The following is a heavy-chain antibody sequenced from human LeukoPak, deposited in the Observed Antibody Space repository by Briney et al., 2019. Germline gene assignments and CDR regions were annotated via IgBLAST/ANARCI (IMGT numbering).Heavy chain of an antibody. CDR1: GFTFSSYA. Sequence: PGGSLRLSCAASGFTFSSYAMSWVRQAPGKGLEWVSAISGSGGSTYYADSVKGRLTISRDNSKNTLYLQMNSLRAEDTAVYYCAKVSRQQRVGYYFDYWGQGTLVTVSS. CDR3: AKVSRQQRVGYYFDY. J-gene: IGHJ4*02. V-gene: IGHV3-23*01. D-gene: IGHD6-13*01. CDR2: ISGSGGST.